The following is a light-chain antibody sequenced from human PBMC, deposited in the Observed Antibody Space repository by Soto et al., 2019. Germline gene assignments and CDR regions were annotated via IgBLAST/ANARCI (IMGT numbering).Light chain of an antibody. CDR1: QSITRN. CDR2: GAS. V-gene: IGKV3-15*01. CDR3: QQYNSYAKT. J-gene: IGKJ1*01. Sequence: EIVMTQSPATLSVSPGERATLSCRASQSITRNLAWYQQSPGQAPRLLIYGASTRATGIPARFSGSGSGTEFTLTISSLQPDDFATYYCQQYNSYAKTFGQGTKVDI.